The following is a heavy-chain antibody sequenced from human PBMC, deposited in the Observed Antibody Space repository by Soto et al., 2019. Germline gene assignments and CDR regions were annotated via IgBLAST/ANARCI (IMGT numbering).Heavy chain of an antibody. Sequence: EVQLLESGGGLVQPGGSLRLSCAASGFTFNNYAMTWVRQAPGKGLEWVSAISGGGDTTSYADSVKGRFTVSRDGSKNTLELQRNSLRAEDTALYYCAKGRGGSGSLTPRVDFWGQGTLVTVSS. CDR2: ISGGGDTT. CDR3: AKGRGGSGSLTPRVDF. D-gene: IGHD3-10*01. V-gene: IGHV3-23*01. J-gene: IGHJ4*02. CDR1: GFTFNNYA.